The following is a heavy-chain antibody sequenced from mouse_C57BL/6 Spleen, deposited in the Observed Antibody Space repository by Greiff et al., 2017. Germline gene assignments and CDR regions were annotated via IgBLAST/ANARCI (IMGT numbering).Heavy chain of an antibody. CDR2: ISSGGSYT. Sequence: EVQLVESGGDLVKPGGSLKLSCAASGFTFSSYGLSWVRQTPDKRLEWVATISSGGSYTYYPDSVKGRVTISRDNAKNTLYLQMSSLKSEDTAMYYCARRGTTVVAGDYFDYWGQGTTLTVSS. CDR3: ARRGTTVVAGDYFDY. CDR1: GFTFSSYG. D-gene: IGHD1-1*01. J-gene: IGHJ2*01. V-gene: IGHV5-6*01.